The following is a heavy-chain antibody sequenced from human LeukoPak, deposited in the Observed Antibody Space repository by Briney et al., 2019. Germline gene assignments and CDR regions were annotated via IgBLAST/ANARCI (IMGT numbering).Heavy chain of an antibody. CDR1: GFTVSDNY. CDR2: IYGGST. J-gene: IGHJ6*02. Sequence: PGGSLRLSCAASGFTVSDNYMTWVRQAPGKGLEWVSIIYGGSTYYADSVKGRFTISRDNAKNSLYLQMNSLRAEDTALYHCARDGGYDLSGMDVWGQGTTVTVSS. CDR3: ARDGGYDLSGMDV. D-gene: IGHD5-12*01. V-gene: IGHV3-53*01.